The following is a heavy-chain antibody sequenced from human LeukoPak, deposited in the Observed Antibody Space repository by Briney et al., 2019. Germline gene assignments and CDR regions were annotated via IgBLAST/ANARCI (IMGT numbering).Heavy chain of an antibody. CDR2: ISGSGGST. V-gene: IGHV3-23*01. CDR1: GFTFSSYA. CDR3: ARSVGELLFSGAFDI. D-gene: IGHD3-10*01. Sequence: GGSLSLSCAASGFTFSSYAMSWVRQAPGKGLEWVSAISGSGGSTYYADSVKGRFTISRDNSKNMLYLQMNSLRAEDTAVYYCARSVGELLFSGAFDIWGQGTMVTVSS. J-gene: IGHJ3*02.